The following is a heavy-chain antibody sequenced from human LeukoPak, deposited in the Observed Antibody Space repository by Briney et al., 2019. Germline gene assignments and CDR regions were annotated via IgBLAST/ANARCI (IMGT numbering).Heavy chain of an antibody. CDR1: GYTFTSYD. J-gene: IGHJ4*02. V-gene: IGHV1-8*01. CDR3: ARGGHDYGDYVSDY. D-gene: IGHD4-17*01. Sequence: GASVKVSCKASGYTFTSYDINWVRQATGQGLEWMGWMNPNSGNTGYAQKFQGRVTMTRNTSISTAYMELSSLRSEDTAVYYCARGGHDYGDYVSDYWGQGTLVTVSS. CDR2: MNPNSGNT.